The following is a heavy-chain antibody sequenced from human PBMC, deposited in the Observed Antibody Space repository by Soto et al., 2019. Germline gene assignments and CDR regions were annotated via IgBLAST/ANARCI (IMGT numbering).Heavy chain of an antibody. D-gene: IGHD2-2*01. CDR1: GYTFTSYC. CDR3: ARDRGIVVVPAAPVGNYYYYYGMDV. V-gene: IGHV1-18*01. CDR2: ISAYNGNT. J-gene: IGHJ6*02. Sequence: ASVKVSCKASGYTFTSYCISWVRQAPGQGLEWMGWISAYNGNTNYAQKLQGRVTMTTDTSTSTAYMELRSLRSDDTAVYYCARDRGIVVVPAAPVGNYYYYYGMDVWGQGTTVTVSS.